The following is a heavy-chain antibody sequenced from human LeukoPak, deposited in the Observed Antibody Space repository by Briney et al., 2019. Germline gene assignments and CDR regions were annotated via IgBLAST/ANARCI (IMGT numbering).Heavy chain of an antibody. J-gene: IGHJ4*02. D-gene: IGHD5-18*01. CDR3: ARRNTAMVAGLDY. CDR2: MNPNSGNT. V-gene: IGHV1-8*01. Sequence: GASVKVSCKASGYTFTTYDINWVRQATGQGLEWMGWMNPNSGNTGYAQKFQGRVTMTRNTSISTAFMELSGLRSEDTAVYFCARRNTAMVAGLDYWGQGSLATVSS. CDR1: GYTFTTYD.